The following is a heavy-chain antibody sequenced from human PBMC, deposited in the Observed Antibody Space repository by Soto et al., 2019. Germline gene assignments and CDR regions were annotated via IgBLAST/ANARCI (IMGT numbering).Heavy chain of an antibody. CDR1: GFTFSSYA. V-gene: IGHV3-23*01. D-gene: IGHD3-16*01. J-gene: IGHJ4*02. CDR2: ISGSGGST. Sequence: EVQLLESGGGLVQPGGSLRLSCAASGFTFSSYAMSWVRQHPAKALAWVSAISGSGGSTYYADSVKGRLTISRHNSTNTHYLQMSRLSADATAVYYCAKQNGYVVNSELESWGQGTLVTVSS. CDR3: AKQNGYVVNSELES.